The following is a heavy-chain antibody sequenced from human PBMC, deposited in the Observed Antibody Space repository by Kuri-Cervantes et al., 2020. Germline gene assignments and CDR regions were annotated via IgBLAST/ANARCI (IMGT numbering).Heavy chain of an antibody. D-gene: IGHD6-19*01. J-gene: IGHJ3*02. CDR2: IYYSGST. Sequence: ESLKISCTVSGGSISSYYWSWIRQPPGKGLEWIGYIYYSGSTNYNPSLKSRVTISVDTSKNQFSLKLSSVTAADTAVYYCARGPVAGSSSAFDIWGQGTMVTVSS. CDR1: GGSISSYY. V-gene: IGHV4-59*13. CDR3: ARGPVAGSSSAFDI.